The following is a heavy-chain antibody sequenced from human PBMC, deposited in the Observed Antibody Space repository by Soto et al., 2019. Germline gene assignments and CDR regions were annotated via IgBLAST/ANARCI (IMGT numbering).Heavy chain of an antibody. Sequence: GGSLRLSCAAYGFTFSNYVMSWVRQAPGKGLEWVSAITGGSGDTYYADPVKGRFTISRDNSKSTLYLQMNSLRAEDSAVYYCAKGSASARPYYFDYWGQGTLVTVSS. CDR2: ITGGSGDT. D-gene: IGHD6-6*01. CDR1: GFTFSNYV. J-gene: IGHJ4*02. V-gene: IGHV3-23*01. CDR3: AKGSASARPYYFDY.